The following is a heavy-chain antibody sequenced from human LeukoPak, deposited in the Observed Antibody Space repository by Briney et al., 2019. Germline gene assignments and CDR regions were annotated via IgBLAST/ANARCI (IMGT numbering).Heavy chain of an antibody. V-gene: IGHV4-31*03. Sequence: SQTLSLTCTVSGGSISSGGYYWSWIRQHPGKGLEWIGYIYYSGSTYCNPSLKSRVTISVDTSKNQFSLKLSSVTAADTAVYYCARDRDGPTGYSYGVDYWGQGTLVTVSS. J-gene: IGHJ4*02. CDR1: GGSISSGGYY. D-gene: IGHD5-18*01. CDR3: ARDRDGPTGYSYGVDY. CDR2: IYYSGST.